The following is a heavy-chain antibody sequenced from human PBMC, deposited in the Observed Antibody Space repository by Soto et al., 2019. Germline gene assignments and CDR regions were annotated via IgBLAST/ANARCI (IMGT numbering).Heavy chain of an antibody. CDR3: ARDQGRTTTCQLDY. D-gene: IGHD2-2*01. J-gene: IGHJ4*02. CDR2: TSYDGSNT. Sequence: GGSLRLSCAASGFTFSTYAMHWVRQAPGKGLEWVAATSYDGSNTYYADSVKGRFTISRDNMLYLEMNSLTAEDTALYYCARDQGRTTTCQLDYWGQGTLVTVSS. V-gene: IGHV3-30*03. CDR1: GFTFSTYA.